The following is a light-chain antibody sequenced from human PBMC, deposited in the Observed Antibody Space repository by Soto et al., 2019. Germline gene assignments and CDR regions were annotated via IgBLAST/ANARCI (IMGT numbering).Light chain of an antibody. Sequence: DIVMTQSTLSLPVTPGEPASISCRSSQSLLHTNGYIYLVWYLQKAGQSPQLLIYWGSQRASGVPARFRGSGSGTNFTLKINRVEPEDVGVYYCMQGLQIPKTFGQGTKVDIK. V-gene: IGKV2-28*01. CDR3: MQGLQIPKT. J-gene: IGKJ2*01. CDR1: QSLLHTNGYIY. CDR2: WGS.